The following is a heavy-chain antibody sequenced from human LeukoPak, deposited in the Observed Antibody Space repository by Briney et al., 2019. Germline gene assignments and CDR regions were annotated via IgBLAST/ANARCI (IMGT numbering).Heavy chain of an antibody. J-gene: IGHJ4*02. CDR3: ARDSNIARFFI. CDR1: GDSISRYY. Sequence: SETLSLTCTVSGDSISRYYWNWIRQPPGKDLEWIGSISSGGSTYFNPSLKSRVTISIDKSKNHFSLKLTSVTAADTAVYFCARDSNIARFFIWGQGTLVTVSS. V-gene: IGHV4-59*12. D-gene: IGHD2/OR15-2a*01. CDR2: ISSGGST.